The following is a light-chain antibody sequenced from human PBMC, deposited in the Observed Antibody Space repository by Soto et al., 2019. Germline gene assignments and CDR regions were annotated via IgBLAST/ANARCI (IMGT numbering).Light chain of an antibody. V-gene: IGLV1-47*01. CDR3: QTADTSLSVV. CDR1: SSNIGSNY. Sequence: QSVLTQPPSASGTPGQRVTISCSGSSSNIGSNYIHWYQQLPGTAPTLLMYRNNQRPSGVPDRFSGSKSGTSGSLAISGLRSEDEADYYCQTADTSLSVVFGGGTKVTVL. CDR2: RNN. J-gene: IGLJ2*01.